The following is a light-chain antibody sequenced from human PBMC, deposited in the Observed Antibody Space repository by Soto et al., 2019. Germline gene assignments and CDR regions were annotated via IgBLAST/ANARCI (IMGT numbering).Light chain of an antibody. CDR1: QSVSSSY. J-gene: IGKJ5*01. Sequence: IVLTQSPGTLSLSPWERATLSCRASQSVSSSYLAWYQQKPGQAPRPLIYAASNRATGIPARFSGSGSGTDFTLTISSLEPEDFAVYYCQQRNNWPPGITFGQGTRLEIK. CDR2: AAS. V-gene: IGKV3D-20*02. CDR3: QQRNNWPPGIT.